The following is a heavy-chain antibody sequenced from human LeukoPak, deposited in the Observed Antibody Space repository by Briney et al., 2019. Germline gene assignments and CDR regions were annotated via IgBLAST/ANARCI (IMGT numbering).Heavy chain of an antibody. CDR2: IDWDDDK. CDR3: ARTISGSYYNDRLYFDY. Sequence: SGPTLVNPTQTLTLTCTFSGFSLSTSGMRVSWIRQPPGKALEWLARIDWDDDKFYSTSLKTRLTISKDTSKNQLVLTMTNMDPVDTATYYCARTISGSYYNDRLYFDYWGQGTLVTVSS. D-gene: IGHD3-10*01. V-gene: IGHV2-70*04. J-gene: IGHJ4*02. CDR1: GFSLSTSGMR.